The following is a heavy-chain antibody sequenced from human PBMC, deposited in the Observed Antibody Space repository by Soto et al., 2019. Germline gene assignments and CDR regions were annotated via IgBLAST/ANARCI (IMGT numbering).Heavy chain of an antibody. CDR3: GRNYGEYEVFDV. Sequence: QVQLVESGGGVVQPGGSLTLSCVASGFSFRSYGMHWVRQAPGKGLEWLAVIWDDGRTTFYADSVKGRFTISRDNPRNTVSLQMNSLRVEDTAMFYCGRNYGEYEVFDVWGQGTVVSVSS. CDR2: IWDDGRTT. J-gene: IGHJ3*01. V-gene: IGHV3-33*01. CDR1: GFSFRSYG. D-gene: IGHD4-17*01.